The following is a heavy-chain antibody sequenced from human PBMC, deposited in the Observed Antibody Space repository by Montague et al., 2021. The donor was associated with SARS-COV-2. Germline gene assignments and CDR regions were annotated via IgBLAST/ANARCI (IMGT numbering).Heavy chain of an antibody. CDR1: GTSFSGYY. V-gene: IGHV4-34*01. CDR3: ARLRDGVVPSPILGVGPYYSYYYMDV. Sequence: SETLSLTCAVHGTSFSGYYWNWIRQPPGKGLEWIGEINHGGSTKYSPSLKSRLTISADTSKNQFSLKLTFVAAADTAVYYCARLRDGVVPSPILGVGPYYSYYYMDVWGRGTMVTVSS. D-gene: IGHD3-10*01. J-gene: IGHJ6*03. CDR2: INHGGST.